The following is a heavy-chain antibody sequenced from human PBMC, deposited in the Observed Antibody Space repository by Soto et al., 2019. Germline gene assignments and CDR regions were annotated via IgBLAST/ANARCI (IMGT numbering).Heavy chain of an antibody. CDR2: VFNSETS. V-gene: IGHV4-59*01. CDR1: GAPMNRYY. J-gene: IGHJ4*02. CDR3: ASIYGTNYCFEY. D-gene: IGHD3-3*02. Sequence: SETLSLTCTVSGAPMNRYYWSWIRQPPGKALEWIGYVFNSETSKYNPSLRSRIAMSVDRSKNQFSLTMTSLTAADTAVYFCASIYGTNYCFEYWGQGALVTVS.